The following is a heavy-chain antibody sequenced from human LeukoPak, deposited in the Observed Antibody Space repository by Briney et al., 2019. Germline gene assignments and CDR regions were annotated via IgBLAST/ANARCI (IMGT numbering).Heavy chain of an antibody. V-gene: IGHV1-46*01. J-gene: IGHJ4*02. D-gene: IGHD6-19*01. CDR3: ARGIAVAGTGDY. Sequence: GASVKVSCKASGYTFTSHYMHWVRQTPGQGLEWMGIINPSGGSTSYAQKFQGRVTMTRDTSTSTVYMELSSLRSEDTAVYYCARGIAVAGTGDYWGQGTLVTVSS. CDR1: GYTFTSHY. CDR2: INPSGGST.